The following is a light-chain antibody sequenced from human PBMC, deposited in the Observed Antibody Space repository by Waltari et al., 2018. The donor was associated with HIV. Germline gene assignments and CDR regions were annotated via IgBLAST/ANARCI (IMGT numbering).Light chain of an antibody. Sequence: NFMLTQPQSVSDSPGKTVTISCTRSSGNIARDYVHWYQHRPGSAPSLVIYEDHQRPPGGPRRFSGSIDSYSTSAILVVAGLEPEEEAFYYCQSCYNTYRVFGGGTKLTVL. CDR1: SGNIARDY. J-gene: IGLJ3*02. CDR3: QSCYNTYRV. V-gene: IGLV6-57*03. CDR2: EDH.